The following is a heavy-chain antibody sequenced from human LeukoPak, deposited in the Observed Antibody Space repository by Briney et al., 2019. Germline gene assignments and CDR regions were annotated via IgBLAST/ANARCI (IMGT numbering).Heavy chain of an antibody. V-gene: IGHV4-34*01. Sequence: SETLSLTCAVYGGSFSGYYWSWIRQPPGKGLEWIGEINHSGSTNYNPSLKSRVTISVDTSKNQFSLKLSSVTAADTAVYYCARGYGSGSFKRRFFVYWGQGTLVTVSS. CDR1: GGSFSGYY. J-gene: IGHJ4*02. CDR2: INHSGST. D-gene: IGHD3-10*01. CDR3: ARGYGSGSFKRRFFVY.